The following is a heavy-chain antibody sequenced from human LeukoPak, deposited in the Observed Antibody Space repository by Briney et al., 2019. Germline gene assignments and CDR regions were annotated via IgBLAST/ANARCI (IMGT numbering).Heavy chain of an antibody. J-gene: IGHJ4*02. D-gene: IGHD2-15*01. CDR3: ARLSCSGGSCPLDY. V-gene: IGHV4-59*08. CDR1: GGSISSYY. CDR2: IYYSGST. Sequence: SETLTLTCTVSGGSISSYYWSWIRQPPGKGLEWIGYIYYSGSTKYNPSLKSRVTISVDTSKNQFSLKLTSVTAADTAVYYCARLSCSGGSCPLDYWGQGTLVTVSS.